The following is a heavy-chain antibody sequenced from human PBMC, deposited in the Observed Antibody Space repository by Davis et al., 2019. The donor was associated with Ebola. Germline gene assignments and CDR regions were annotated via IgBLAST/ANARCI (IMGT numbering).Heavy chain of an antibody. Sequence: PGGSLRLSCAASGFTFSNYWMHWVRQAPGKGLVWVSRINTDGSNTNYADSVKGRFTISRDNAKNTLYLQMNSLRAEDTAVYYCARVRGVCTNGVCSPYWYFDLWGRGTLVTVSS. V-gene: IGHV3-74*01. CDR3: ARVRGVCTNGVCSPYWYFDL. CDR2: INTDGSNT. D-gene: IGHD2-8*01. CDR1: GFTFSNYW. J-gene: IGHJ2*01.